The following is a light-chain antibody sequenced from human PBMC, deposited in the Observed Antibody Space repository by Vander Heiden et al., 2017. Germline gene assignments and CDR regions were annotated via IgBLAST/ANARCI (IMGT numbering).Light chain of an antibody. CDR1: QGISSA. J-gene: IGKJ2*01. Sequence: AIQLTQSPSSLSASVGDGVTITCRASQGISSALAWYQQKPGKAPKLLIYDASSLESGVPSRFSGSGYGTDFTLTISSRQPEDFATYYCQQFNSYLLYTFGQGTKLEIK. V-gene: IGKV1-13*02. CDR3: QQFNSYLLYT. CDR2: DAS.